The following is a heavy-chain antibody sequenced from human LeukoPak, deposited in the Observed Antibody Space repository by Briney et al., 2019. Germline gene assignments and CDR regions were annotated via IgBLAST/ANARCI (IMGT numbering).Heavy chain of an antibody. D-gene: IGHD2-15*01. V-gene: IGHV3-23*01. CDR2: ICGSGDTT. Sequence: SGGSLRLSCAASGFTFSIYAMSWVRRAPGKGLEWVSSICGSGDTTYHADSVKGRFTISGDTSKNTLYLQMNGLRAEDMAAYYCAKGRGGSCYSGLDSWGQGTLVTVSS. CDR1: GFTFSIYA. J-gene: IGHJ4*02. CDR3: AKGRGGSCYSGLDS.